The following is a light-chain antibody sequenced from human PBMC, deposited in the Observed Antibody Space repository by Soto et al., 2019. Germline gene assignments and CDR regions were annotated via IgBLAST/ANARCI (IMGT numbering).Light chain of an antibody. Sequence: ELVMTQSPVTLSVSPGERATLSCRASQRVSSKLSWYQQKPGQAPRLLIYGASTRATGIPARFSGSGSGPEFTLSISSLQSEDFAVYYCQQYNNWPQTFGQGTKLEIK. CDR2: GAS. CDR1: QRVSSK. CDR3: QQYNNWPQT. J-gene: IGKJ2*01. V-gene: IGKV3-15*01.